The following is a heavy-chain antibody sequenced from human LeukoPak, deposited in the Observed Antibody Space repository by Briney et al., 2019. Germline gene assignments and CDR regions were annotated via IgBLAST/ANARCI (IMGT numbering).Heavy chain of an antibody. D-gene: IGHD4-17*01. CDR2: INTDGSYS. Sequence: GESLRLSCAASGFTFSYFWMHWFRQTPGKGLVWVSCINTDGSYSSYADSVKGRFTISRDNVRNTLYLQMNSLRAEGSAVYYCARDFDGPRASDYWGQGISVTVSS. CDR3: ARDFDGPRASDY. CDR1: GFTFSYFW. V-gene: IGHV3-74*01. J-gene: IGHJ4*02.